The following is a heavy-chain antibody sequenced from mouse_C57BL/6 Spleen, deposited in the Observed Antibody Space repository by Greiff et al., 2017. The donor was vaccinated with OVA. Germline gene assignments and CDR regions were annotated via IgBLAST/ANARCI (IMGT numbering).Heavy chain of an antibody. J-gene: IGHJ3*01. V-gene: IGHV1-22*01. Sequence: VQLKQSGPELVKPGASVKMSCKASGYTFTDYNMHWVKQSHGKSLEWIGYINPNNGGTSYNQKFKGKATLTVNKSSSTAYMELRSLTSEDSAVYYCASGGYYEVAYWGQGTLVTVSA. CDR3: ASGGYYEVAY. CDR2: INPNNGGT. CDR1: GYTFTDYN. D-gene: IGHD2-3*01.